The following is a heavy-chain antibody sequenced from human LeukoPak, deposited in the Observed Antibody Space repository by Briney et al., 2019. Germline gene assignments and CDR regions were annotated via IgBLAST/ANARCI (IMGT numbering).Heavy chain of an antibody. Sequence: GESLKISCKGSGYSFTSYWIGWVRQMPGKGLEWMGIIYPGDSDTRYSPSFQGQVTISADKSISTAYLQWSSLKASDTAVYYCARYPPDICSGGSCYPFDIWGQGTMVTVSS. CDR1: GYSFTSYW. CDR2: IYPGDSDT. J-gene: IGHJ3*02. V-gene: IGHV5-51*01. D-gene: IGHD2-15*01. CDR3: ARYPPDICSGGSCYPFDI.